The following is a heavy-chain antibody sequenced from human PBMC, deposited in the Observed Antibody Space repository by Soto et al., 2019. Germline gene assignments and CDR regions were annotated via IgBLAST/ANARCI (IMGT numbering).Heavy chain of an antibody. Sequence: GYLRLSCAASVFTLSTYSMNWVRQAPGNGLEWVSSISSSSSYIYYADSVKGRFTISRDNSKNTLYLQMNSLRAEDTAVYYCARDLPRNSSGWSPVNYWGQGTMVTVSS. CDR1: VFTLSTYS. CDR2: ISSSSSYI. CDR3: ARDLPRNSSGWSPVNY. J-gene: IGHJ4*02. V-gene: IGHV3-21*01. D-gene: IGHD6-19*01.